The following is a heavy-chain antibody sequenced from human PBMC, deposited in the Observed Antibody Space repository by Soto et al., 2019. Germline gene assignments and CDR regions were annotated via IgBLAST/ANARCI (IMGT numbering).Heavy chain of an antibody. J-gene: IGHJ6*02. CDR2: MNPNSGNT. Sequence: QVQLVQSGAEVKKPGASVKVSCKASGYTFTSYDINWVRQATGQGLEWMGWMNPNSGNTGYAQKFQGRVTMTRNTSISTAYMELSSLRSEDTAVYYCARMYCSSTSCSPLGMDVWDQGTTVTVSS. CDR3: ARMYCSSTSCSPLGMDV. V-gene: IGHV1-8*01. CDR1: GYTFTSYD. D-gene: IGHD2-2*01.